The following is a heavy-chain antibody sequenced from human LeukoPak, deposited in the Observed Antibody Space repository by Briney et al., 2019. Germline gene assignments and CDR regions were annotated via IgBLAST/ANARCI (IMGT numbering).Heavy chain of an antibody. CDR2: IHHRGGT. J-gene: IGHJ4*02. Sequence: SETLSLTCAVSGGSISSDNWWSWVRQPPGKRLEWIGEIHHRGGTNCNPSLQSRATISVDKSNNHFSLRLTSVTAADTAVYYCASVFGELPSAPFDYWGQGTLVTVSS. V-gene: IGHV4-4*02. CDR1: GGSISSDNW. CDR3: ASVFGELPSAPFDY. D-gene: IGHD3-10*01.